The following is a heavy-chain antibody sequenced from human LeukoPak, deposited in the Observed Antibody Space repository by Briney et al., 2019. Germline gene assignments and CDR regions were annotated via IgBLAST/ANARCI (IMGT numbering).Heavy chain of an antibody. CDR1: GFTFSSYR. Sequence: GGSLRLSCAASGFTFSSYRMTWVRQAPGKGLEWVSYISSSSSTIYYADSVKGRFTISRDNAKNSLYLQMNSLRAEDTAVYYCARSTLVTVTPHFDYWGQGTLVTVSS. J-gene: IGHJ4*02. CDR3: ARSTLVTVTPHFDY. V-gene: IGHV3-48*01. D-gene: IGHD4-17*01. CDR2: ISSSSSTI.